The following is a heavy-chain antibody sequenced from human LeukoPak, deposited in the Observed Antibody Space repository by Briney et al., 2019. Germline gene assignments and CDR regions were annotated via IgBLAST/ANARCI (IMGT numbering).Heavy chain of an antibody. J-gene: IGHJ4*02. CDR2: IFSNGDTI. Sequence: GGSLRLSCAASGFTFSSYEMNWVRQAPGKGLEWISYIFSNGDTIYYADSVKGRFTISIDNSKKSLYLQMNSLRAEDTGVYYCARGGPNGYILFDWGQGTLVTVSS. D-gene: IGHD5-24*01. CDR3: ARGGPNGYILFD. V-gene: IGHV3-48*03. CDR1: GFTFSSYE.